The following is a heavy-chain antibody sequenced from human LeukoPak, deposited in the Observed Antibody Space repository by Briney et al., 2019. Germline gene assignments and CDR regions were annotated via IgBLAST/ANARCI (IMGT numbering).Heavy chain of an antibody. CDR3: ARNLKTYSYYYYGMDV. Sequence: SETLSLTCTVSGGSISSYYWSWIRQPPGKGLEWIGYIYYSGGTNYNPSLKSRVTISVDTSKNQFSLKLSSVTAADTAVYYCARNLKTYSYYYYGMDVWGQGTTVTVSS. D-gene: IGHD1-1*01. CDR1: GGSISSYY. V-gene: IGHV4-59*01. CDR2: IYYSGGT. J-gene: IGHJ6*02.